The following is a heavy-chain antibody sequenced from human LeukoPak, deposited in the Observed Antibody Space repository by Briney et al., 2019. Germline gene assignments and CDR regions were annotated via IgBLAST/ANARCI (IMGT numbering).Heavy chain of an antibody. J-gene: IGHJ4*02. CDR3: ARDHTAPGPIFDY. V-gene: IGHV3-7*03. Sequence: GGSLRLSCAASGFSFSSHWMTWVRQAPGKGLEWVANIKLDGSEKHYVDSVKGRFTISRDNTKNLLYLQMNSLRVEDTAVYYCARDHTAPGPIFDYWGQGTLVTVSS. CDR2: IKLDGSEK. CDR1: GFSFSSHW. D-gene: IGHD2-2*02.